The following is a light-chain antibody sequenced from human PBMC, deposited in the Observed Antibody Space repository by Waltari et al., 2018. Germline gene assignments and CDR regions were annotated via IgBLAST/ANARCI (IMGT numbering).Light chain of an antibody. CDR1: QSVNNY. J-gene: IGKJ5*01. CDR3: QQRSNWPPSIT. Sequence: EIVLTQSPATLSLSPGERATLSCRASQSVNNYLAWYQHKPGQTPRLLIYGVSNRATGIPARFSGSGSGTDFTLTISSQEPEDFAVYYCQQRSNWPPSITFGQGTRLEIK. CDR2: GVS. V-gene: IGKV3-11*01.